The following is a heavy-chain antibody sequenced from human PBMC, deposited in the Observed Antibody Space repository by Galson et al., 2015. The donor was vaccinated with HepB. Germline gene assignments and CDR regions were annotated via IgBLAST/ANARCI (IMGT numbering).Heavy chain of an antibody. CDR3: ARGIEYGDYWGSYFDY. D-gene: IGHD4-17*01. V-gene: IGHV4-61*02. CDR2: KYSSGSA. J-gene: IGHJ4*02. Sequence: TLSLTCTVSGASIRGSSYYWNWIRQPAGKGLEWIGRKYSSGSANYNPSLKSRVTMSIDTSKNQFSLKLTSLTAADTAVYYCARGIEYGDYWGSYFDYWGQGALVTVSS. CDR1: GASIRGSSYY.